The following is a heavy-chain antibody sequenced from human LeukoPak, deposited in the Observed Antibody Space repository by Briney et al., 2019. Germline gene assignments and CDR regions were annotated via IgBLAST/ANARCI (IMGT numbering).Heavy chain of an antibody. Sequence: ASVKVSCKASGGTFSSYAISWVRQAPGQGLEWMGGIIPIFGTANYAQKFQGRVTITTDESTSTAYMELSSLRSEDAAVYYCARDPKKYNWNDRRAYFDHWGQGTLVTVSS. CDR3: ARDPKKYNWNDRRAYFDH. V-gene: IGHV1-69*05. J-gene: IGHJ4*02. CDR2: IIPIFGTA. D-gene: IGHD1-20*01. CDR1: GGTFSSYA.